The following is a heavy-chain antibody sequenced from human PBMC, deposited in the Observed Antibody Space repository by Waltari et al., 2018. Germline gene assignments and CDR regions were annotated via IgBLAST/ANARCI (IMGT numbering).Heavy chain of an antibody. CDR2: ISSSSSTI. D-gene: IGHD3-3*01. CDR1: GFTFSSYS. CDR3: AKESVSRAFDI. V-gene: IGHV3-48*01. J-gene: IGHJ3*02. Sequence: EVQLVESGGGLVQPGGSLRLSCAASGFTFSSYSMNWVRQAPGKGLEWVSYISSSSSTIYYADSVKGRFTISRDNSKNTLYLQMNSLRAEDTAVYYCAKESVSRAFDIWGQGTMVTVSS.